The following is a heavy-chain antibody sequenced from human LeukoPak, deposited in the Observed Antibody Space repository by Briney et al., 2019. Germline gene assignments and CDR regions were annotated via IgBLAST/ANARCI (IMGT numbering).Heavy chain of an antibody. J-gene: IGHJ5*02. Sequence: PSQTLSLTCTVSGGSISSGDYYWSWIRQPAGKGLEWIGYIYYSGSTYYNPSLKSRVTISVDTSKNQFSLKLSSVTAADTAVYYCARVPYYYDSRWPPWFEPWGQGTLVTVSS. CDR1: GGSISSGDYY. CDR3: ARVPYYYDSRWPPWFEP. D-gene: IGHD3-22*01. CDR2: IYYSGST. V-gene: IGHV4-30-4*01.